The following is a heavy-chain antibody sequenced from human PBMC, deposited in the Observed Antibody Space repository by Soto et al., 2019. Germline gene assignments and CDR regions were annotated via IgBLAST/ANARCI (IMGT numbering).Heavy chain of an antibody. CDR3: ARELYYYDSSGYPNYFDY. CDR2: INAGNGNT. J-gene: IGHJ4*02. Sequence: ASVKVSCKASGYTFTSYAMHWVRQAPGQRLEWMGWINAGNGNTKYSQKFQGRVTITRDTSASTAYMELSSLRSEDTAVYYCARELYYYDSSGYPNYFDYWGQGTLVTVSS. CDR1: GYTFTSYA. D-gene: IGHD3-22*01. V-gene: IGHV1-3*01.